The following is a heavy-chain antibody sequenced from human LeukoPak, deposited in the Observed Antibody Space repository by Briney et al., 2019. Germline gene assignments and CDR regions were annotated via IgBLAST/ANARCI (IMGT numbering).Heavy chain of an antibody. D-gene: IGHD6-19*01. Sequence: ASVKVSCKASGYTFTSYGISWVRQAPGQGLEWMGRISAYNGNTNYAQKLQGRVTMTTDTSTSTAYMELRSLRSDDTAVYYCARGREQWLVRGEFDYWGRGTLVTVSS. J-gene: IGHJ4*02. CDR2: ISAYNGNT. V-gene: IGHV1-18*01. CDR3: ARGREQWLVRGEFDY. CDR1: GYTFTSYG.